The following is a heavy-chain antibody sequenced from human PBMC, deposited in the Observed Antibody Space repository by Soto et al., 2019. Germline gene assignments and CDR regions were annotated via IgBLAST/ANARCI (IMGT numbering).Heavy chain of an antibody. CDR3: CITMVRGVDFDY. CDR1: GGSISSSKNY. V-gene: IGHV4-39*01. J-gene: IGHJ4*02. CDR2: ISYSGST. Sequence: SETLSLTCTVSGGSISSSKNYWGWIRQPPGKGLEWIGTISYSGSTYYNPSLNGRVIISADTSENQFSLKLSSLTAADTAVYYCCITMVRGVDFDYWGQGTLVTVSS. D-gene: IGHD3-10*01.